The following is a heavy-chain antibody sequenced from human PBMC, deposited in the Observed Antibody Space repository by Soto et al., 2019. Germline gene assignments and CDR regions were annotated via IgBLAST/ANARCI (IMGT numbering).Heavy chain of an antibody. V-gene: IGHV3-15*01. Sequence: EVQLVESGGGLVKPGGSLRLSCAASGFTFSNAWMSWVRQAPGKGLEWVGRIKSKTDGGTTDYAAPVKGRFTISRDDSKNTLYLQMNSLKTEDTAVYYCTTDKLWYYYDSSGTEYFQHWGQGTLVTVSS. J-gene: IGHJ1*01. CDR1: GFTFSNAW. CDR3: TTDKLWYYYDSSGTEYFQH. CDR2: IKSKTDGGTT. D-gene: IGHD3-22*01.